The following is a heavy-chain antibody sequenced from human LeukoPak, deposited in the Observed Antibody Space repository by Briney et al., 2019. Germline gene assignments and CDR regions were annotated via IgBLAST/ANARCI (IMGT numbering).Heavy chain of an antibody. CDR1: GFTFSDSW. Sequence: PGGSLRLSCAASGFTFSDSWMYWVRQAPGKGLVWVASINTDGSSTNYADSVKGRFTISRDNAKNTLYLQVNSLRAEDTAVYYCARALWPGGFDIWGQGTMVTVSS. CDR2: INTDGSST. D-gene: IGHD3/OR15-3a*01. J-gene: IGHJ3*02. CDR3: ARALWPGGFDI. V-gene: IGHV3-74*01.